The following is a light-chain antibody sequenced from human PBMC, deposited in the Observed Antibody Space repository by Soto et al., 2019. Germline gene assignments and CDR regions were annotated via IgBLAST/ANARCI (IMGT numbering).Light chain of an antibody. J-gene: IGKJ2*01. V-gene: IGKV3-15*01. CDR2: GAS. CDR1: QSVSSN. CDR3: QQYNNWPQYT. Sequence: EIVMTQSPATLSVSPGERATLSCRASQSVSSNLAWYQQEPGQAPRLLIYGASTRATGIPARFSGSGSGTEFTLSISSLQSEDFAVYSCQQYNNWPQYTFGQGTKLDIK.